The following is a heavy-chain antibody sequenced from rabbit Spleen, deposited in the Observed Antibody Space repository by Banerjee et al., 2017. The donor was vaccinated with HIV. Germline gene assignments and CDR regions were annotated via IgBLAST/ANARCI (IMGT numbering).Heavy chain of an antibody. CDR2: IYTGSGST. D-gene: IGHD4-2*01. J-gene: IGHJ4*01. V-gene: IGHV1S40*01. Sequence: QSLEESGVGLVKPGGTLTLTCTASGFSFSSYYMCWVRQAPGKGLEWIGCIYTGSGSTWYASWAKGRFTISKNTSTTVTLQLPSLTAADTATYFCARTAGAGTYSLLYFNLWGQGTLVTVS. CDR1: GFSFSSYY. CDR3: ARTAGAGTYSLLYFNL.